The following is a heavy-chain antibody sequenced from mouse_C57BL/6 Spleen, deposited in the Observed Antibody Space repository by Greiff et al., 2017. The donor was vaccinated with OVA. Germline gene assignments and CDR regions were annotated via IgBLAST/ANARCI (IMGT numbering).Heavy chain of an antibody. Sequence: QVQLQQPGAELVKPGASVTLSCKASGYTFTSYWMQWVKQRPGQGLEWIGEIDPSASYTDYNPKFKGKATLTVDTSSSTAYMQLSSLTSEDSAVYYCARGGGFAYWGQGTLVTVSA. J-gene: IGHJ3*01. CDR3: ARGGGFAY. CDR1: GYTFTSYW. V-gene: IGHV1-50*01. CDR2: IDPSASYT.